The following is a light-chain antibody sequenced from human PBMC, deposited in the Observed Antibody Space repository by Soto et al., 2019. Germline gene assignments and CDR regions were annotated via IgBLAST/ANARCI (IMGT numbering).Light chain of an antibody. CDR3: QQSYSTPIT. V-gene: IGKV1-39*01. CDR1: QSISSC. J-gene: IGKJ5*01. Sequence: IQRTQSPSSVSGSVGDIISITCLASQSISSCLNWYQQKPGKAPKLLIYAASSLQSGVPSRFSGTGSGTDFTLTISNLQPGDFATYYCQQSYSTPITFGQGTRLEIK. CDR2: AAS.